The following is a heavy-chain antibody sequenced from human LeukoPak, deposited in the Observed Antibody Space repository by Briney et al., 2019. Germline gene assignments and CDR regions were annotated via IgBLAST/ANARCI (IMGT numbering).Heavy chain of an antibody. J-gene: IGHJ4*02. Sequence: GSLRLSCAASGFTFSSYAMSWVRQAPGKGLEWVSAISGSGGSTYYADSVKGRFTISRDNSKNTLYLQMKSLRAEGTAVYYCAKDQLRGYNYGSLDYWGQGTLVTVSS. CDR1: GFTFSSYA. V-gene: IGHV3-23*01. CDR3: AKDQLRGYNYGSLDY. CDR2: ISGSGGST. D-gene: IGHD5-18*01.